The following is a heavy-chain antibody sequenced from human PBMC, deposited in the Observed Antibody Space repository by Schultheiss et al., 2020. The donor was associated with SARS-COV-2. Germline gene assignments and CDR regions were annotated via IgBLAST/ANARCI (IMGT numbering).Heavy chain of an antibody. CDR1: GFTFDDYG. D-gene: IGHD3-16*02. V-gene: IGHV3-20*04. J-gene: IGHJ4*02. CDR3: ARTAATIKITFGGVIVFFDY. CDR2: INWNGGST. Sequence: GGSLRLSCAASGFTFDDYGMSWVRQAPGKGLEWVSGINWNGGSTGYADSVKGRFTISRDNAKNSLYLQMNSLRAEDTAVYYCARTAATIKITFGGVIVFFDYWGQGTLVTVSS.